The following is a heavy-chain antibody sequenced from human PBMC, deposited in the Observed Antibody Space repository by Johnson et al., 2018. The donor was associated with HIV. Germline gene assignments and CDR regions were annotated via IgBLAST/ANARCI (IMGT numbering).Heavy chain of an antibody. CDR1: GFTVSSHY. Sequence: MLLVESGGGLVQPGGSLRLSCAASGFTVSSHYMSWVRQAPGNGLEWVSVIYCGGSTYYAHSVKARFPISSDNSKNTLYLQMNSLSAEDTAVYYCAREQYGGNSNAGDGFDIWGQGTMVTVSS. V-gene: IGHV3-66*02. J-gene: IGHJ3*02. CDR2: IYCGGST. D-gene: IGHD4-23*01. CDR3: AREQYGGNSNAGDGFDI.